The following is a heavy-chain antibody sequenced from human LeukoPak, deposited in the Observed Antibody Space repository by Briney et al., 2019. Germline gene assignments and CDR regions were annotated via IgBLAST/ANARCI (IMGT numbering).Heavy chain of an antibody. CDR1: GFTLSDYY. V-gene: IGHV3-11*03. CDR2: ISSSSSYT. Sequence: PGGSLRLSCADPGFTLSDYYMSWMRQAPGKGLEWVSYISSSSSYTNYADSVKGRFTISRDNAKNSLYLQMNSLRAEDTAVYYCARSKDGDLLYDTFDIWGQGTMVTVSS. D-gene: IGHD5-24*01. CDR3: ARSKDGDLLYDTFDI. J-gene: IGHJ3*02.